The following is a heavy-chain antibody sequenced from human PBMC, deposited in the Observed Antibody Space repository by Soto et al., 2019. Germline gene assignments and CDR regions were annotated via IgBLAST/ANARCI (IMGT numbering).Heavy chain of an antibody. V-gene: IGHV1-3*01. J-gene: IGHJ4*02. D-gene: IGHD3-22*01. CDR3: AKSRYSDSSGDFYDY. Sequence: VSVKVSCQSSGSTFTTYAIHWVSQAPGQRLQWMGWINAGSGNTKYSQDFQGRVTFTRDTAATTTFMELSSLRSEDTAVYYCAKSRYSDSSGDFYDYWGQGTLVTVSS. CDR1: GSTFTTYA. CDR2: INAGSGNT.